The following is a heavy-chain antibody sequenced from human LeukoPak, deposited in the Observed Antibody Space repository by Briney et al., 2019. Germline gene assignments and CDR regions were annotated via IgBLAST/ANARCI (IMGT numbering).Heavy chain of an antibody. CDR3: ARQAAAGSPPFDY. D-gene: IGHD6-13*01. J-gene: IGHJ4*02. CDR1: GGSISSSGYY. Sequence: SETLSLTCTVSGGSISSSGYYWGWIRQPPGKRLEWIASIYSSGSTYYNPSLKSRVTMSVDTSKNQFSLRLSSVTAADTAVYYCARQAAAGSPPFDYWGQGTLVTVSS. V-gene: IGHV4-39*01. CDR2: IYSSGST.